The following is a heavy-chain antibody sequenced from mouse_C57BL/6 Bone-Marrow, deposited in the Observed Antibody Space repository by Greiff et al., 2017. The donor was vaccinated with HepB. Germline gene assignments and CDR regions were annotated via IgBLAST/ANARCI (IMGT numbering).Heavy chain of an antibody. CDR3: ARRSTVDYYAMDY. Sequence: QVQLQQPGAELVKPGASVKLSCKASGYTFTSYWMHWVKQRPGQGLEWIGMIHPNSGSTNYNQKFKGKATLTVDQSSSTAYMQLNSLTSEDSAVYYCARRSTVDYYAMDYWGQGTSVTVSS. CDR2: IHPNSGST. D-gene: IGHD1-1*01. CDR1: GYTFTSYW. J-gene: IGHJ4*01. V-gene: IGHV1-64*01.